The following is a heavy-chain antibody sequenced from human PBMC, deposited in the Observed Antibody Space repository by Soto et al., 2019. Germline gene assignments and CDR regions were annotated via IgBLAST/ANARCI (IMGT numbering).Heavy chain of an antibody. CDR2: INPSGGST. D-gene: IGHD3-3*01. V-gene: IGHV1-46*03. CDR1: GYTFTSYY. CDR3: ARGGSHYDFWSGYYSFRRKNNYYYYMDV. Sequence: QVQLVQSGAEVKKPGASVKVSCKASGYTFTSYYMHWVRQAPGQGLEWMGIINPSGGSTSYAQKFQGRVTMTRDTSTSTVYMELSSLRSEDTAVYYCARGGSHYDFWSGYYSFRRKNNYYYYMDVWGKGTTVTVSS. J-gene: IGHJ6*03.